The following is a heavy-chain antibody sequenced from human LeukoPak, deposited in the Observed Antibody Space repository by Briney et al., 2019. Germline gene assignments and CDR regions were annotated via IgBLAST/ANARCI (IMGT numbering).Heavy chain of an antibody. V-gene: IGHV1-8*01. CDR1: GYTFTSYD. CDR2: MNPNSGNT. CDR3: ARPFSYDSSGYYHNWFDP. D-gene: IGHD3-22*01. J-gene: IGHJ5*02. Sequence: VASVKVSCKASGYTFTSYDINWVRQATGQGLEWMGWMNPNSGNTGYAQKFQGRVTMTRNTSISTAYMELSSLRSEDTAVYYCARPFSYDSSGYYHNWFDPWGQGTLVTVSS.